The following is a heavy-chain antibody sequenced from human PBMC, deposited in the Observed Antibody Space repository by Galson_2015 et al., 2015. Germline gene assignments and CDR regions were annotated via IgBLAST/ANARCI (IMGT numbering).Heavy chain of an antibody. CDR2: INSDGTSK. CDR1: GFTFSSDW. D-gene: IGHD2-2*01. CDR3: ARTSGYIVVVPTAVPAYFDY. J-gene: IGHJ4*02. Sequence: SLRLSCAASGFTFSSDWMHWVRQAPGKGLVWISRINSDGTSKTYADSVKGRFTISRDNAKNTLYLQMNSLRAEDTAVYYCARTSGYIVVVPTAVPAYFDYWGQGTLVTVSS. V-gene: IGHV3-74*01.